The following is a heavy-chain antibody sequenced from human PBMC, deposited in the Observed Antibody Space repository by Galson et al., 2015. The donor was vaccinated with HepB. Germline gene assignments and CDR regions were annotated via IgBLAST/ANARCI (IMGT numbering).Heavy chain of an antibody. D-gene: IGHD2-2*01. V-gene: IGHV5-51*01. J-gene: IGHJ6*02. CDR3: ARLGHEGYHYYGMDV. Sequence: GAEVKKPGESLKISCKASGYSFRNYWIGWVRQMPGKGLQCMGIIYPGDSETRYSPSFQGQVTISADKSINTAYLQWRSLKASDTAMYYCARLGHEGYHYYGMDVWGQGTTVTVSS. CDR2: IYPGDSET. CDR1: GYSFRNYW.